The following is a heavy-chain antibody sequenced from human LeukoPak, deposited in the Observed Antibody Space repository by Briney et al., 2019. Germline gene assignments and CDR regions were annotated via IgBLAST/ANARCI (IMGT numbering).Heavy chain of an antibody. CDR1: GFTFSSYE. Sequence: PGGSLRLSCAASGFTFSSYEMNWVRQAPGKGLEWVSYISSSGSTIYYADSVKGRFTISRNNAKNSLYLQMNSLRAEDTAVYYCARGSKGDGFFFEYWGQGTLVTVSS. J-gene: IGHJ4*02. V-gene: IGHV3-48*03. CDR3: ARGSKGDGFFFEY. D-gene: IGHD5-24*01. CDR2: ISSSGSTI.